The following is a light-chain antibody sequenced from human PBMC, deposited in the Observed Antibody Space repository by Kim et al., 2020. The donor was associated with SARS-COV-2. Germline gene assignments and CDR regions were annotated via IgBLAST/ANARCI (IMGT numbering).Light chain of an antibody. V-gene: IGKV3D-7*01. Sequence: FSPGERATLSGGASQSVSSSYLSCYQQNRPQARSLLFDGATTTATATPTRFSSSASGTDFPLIISSLQPEVFADYCCQQDYNLPDTFGQGTKLEI. CDR3: QQDYNLPDT. J-gene: IGKJ2*01. CDR2: GAT. CDR1: QSVSSSY.